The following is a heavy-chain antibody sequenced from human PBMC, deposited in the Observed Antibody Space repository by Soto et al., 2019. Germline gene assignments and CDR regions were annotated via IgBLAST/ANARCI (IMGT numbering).Heavy chain of an antibody. J-gene: IGHJ4*02. CDR1: GFNFSNYA. Sequence: GGSLRLSCVESGFNFSNYAVAWVRQAPGKGLEWVSSISGSGRGSRPYYADSVQGRFTISRDHSKNIVSLQMDSLRVDDTAVYYCTRDRSLVSFPFDYWGPGTLVTVSS. V-gene: IGHV3-23*01. CDR3: TRDRSLVSFPFDY. CDR2: ISGSGRGSRP.